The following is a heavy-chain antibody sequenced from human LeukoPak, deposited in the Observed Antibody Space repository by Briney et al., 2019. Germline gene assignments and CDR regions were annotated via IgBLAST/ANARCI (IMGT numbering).Heavy chain of an antibody. V-gene: IGHV3-48*01. D-gene: IGHD2-2*01. CDR3: AKGSKIVVVPAAISH. CDR1: GFTFSSYS. J-gene: IGHJ4*02. Sequence: GGSLRLSCAASGFTFSSYSMNWVRQAPGKGLEWVSYITFSSSIIYYADSVKGRFTISRDNAKNSLYLQMNSLRAEDTAVYYCAKGSKIVVVPAAISHWGQGTLVTVSS. CDR2: ITFSSSII.